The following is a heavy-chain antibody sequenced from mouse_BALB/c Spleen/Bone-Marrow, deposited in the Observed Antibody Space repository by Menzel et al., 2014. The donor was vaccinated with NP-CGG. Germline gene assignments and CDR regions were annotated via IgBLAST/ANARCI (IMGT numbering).Heavy chain of an antibody. J-gene: IGHJ4*01. CDR2: IYPGDGDT. V-gene: IGHV1-82*01. Sequence: QVQLKESGPELVKPGASVKISCKASGYAFSSSWMNWVKQRPGQGLEWIGRIYPGDGDTHYNGKFEGKATLTADRSSSTAYMHLSSLTSVDSAVYFCARSDGYRALDYWGQGTSVTVSS. CDR1: GYAFSSSW. CDR3: ARSDGYRALDY. D-gene: IGHD2-3*01.